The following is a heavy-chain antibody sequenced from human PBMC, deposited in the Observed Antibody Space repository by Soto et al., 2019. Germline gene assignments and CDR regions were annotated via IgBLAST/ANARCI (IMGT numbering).Heavy chain of an antibody. CDR2: IYHSGST. CDR3: ARDNGELDYYGMDV. Sequence: SETLSLTCAVSGGSISSSNWWSWVRQPPGKGLEWIGEIYHSGSTNYNPSLKSRVTISVDKSKNQFSLKLSSVTAADTAVYYCARDNGELDYYGMDVWGQGTTVTVSS. CDR1: GGSISSSNW. V-gene: IGHV4-4*02. J-gene: IGHJ6*02. D-gene: IGHD4-17*01.